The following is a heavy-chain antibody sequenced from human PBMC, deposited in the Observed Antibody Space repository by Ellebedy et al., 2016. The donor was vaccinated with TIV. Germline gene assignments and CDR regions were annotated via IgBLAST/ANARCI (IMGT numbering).Heavy chain of an antibody. J-gene: IGHJ6*02. CDR2: INHHGGT. Sequence: GSLRLSCAVYGGSFSTYYWSWIRQPPGKGLEWIAEINHHGGTQDNPSLKSRVTISVDTSKNQFSLKLSSVTAADTAVYYCAIDGTNSYYYYHGMDVWGQGTTVTVSS. CDR1: GGSFSTYY. CDR3: AIDGTNSYYYYHGMDV. D-gene: IGHD1-26*01. V-gene: IGHV4-34*01.